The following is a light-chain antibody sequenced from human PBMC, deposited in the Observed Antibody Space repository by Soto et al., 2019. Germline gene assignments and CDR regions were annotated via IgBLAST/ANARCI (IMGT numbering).Light chain of an antibody. CDR2: EVS. Sequence: QSVLTQPASVSGSPGQSITISCTGTSSDIGNYNYVSWYQQHPGKAPKLMIYEVSNRPSGVSNRFSGSKSGNTASLTISGLQAEDEADYYCSSYTSSSTLNYGFGTGTKVTVL. CDR1: SSDIGNYNY. CDR3: SSYTSSSTLNYG. J-gene: IGLJ1*01. V-gene: IGLV2-14*01.